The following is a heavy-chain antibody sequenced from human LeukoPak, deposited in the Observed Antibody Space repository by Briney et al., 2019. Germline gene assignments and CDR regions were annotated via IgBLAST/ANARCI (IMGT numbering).Heavy chain of an antibody. CDR2: INHSGST. V-gene: IGHV4-34*01. CDR3: ARYPNSSSWYERDAFDI. D-gene: IGHD6-13*01. J-gene: IGHJ3*02. Sequence: SETLSLTCAVYGGSFSGYYWSWIRQPPGKGLEWIGEINHSGSTNYNPSLKSRVTISVDTSKNQFSLKPSSVTAADTAVYYCARYPNSSSWYERDAFDIWGQGTMVTVSS. CDR1: GGSFSGYY.